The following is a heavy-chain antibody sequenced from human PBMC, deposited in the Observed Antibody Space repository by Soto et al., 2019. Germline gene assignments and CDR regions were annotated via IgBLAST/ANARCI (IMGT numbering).Heavy chain of an antibody. J-gene: IGHJ4*02. Sequence: PGGSLRRSCAASGFTYSSYSMNWVRQAPGKGLEWVSSISSSSSYIYYADSVKGRFTISRDNAKNSLYLQMNSLRAEDTAVYYCARDRVVAATPYYFDYWGQGTLVTVSS. CDR2: ISSSSSYI. CDR1: GFTYSSYS. CDR3: ARDRVVAATPYYFDY. D-gene: IGHD2-15*01. V-gene: IGHV3-21*01.